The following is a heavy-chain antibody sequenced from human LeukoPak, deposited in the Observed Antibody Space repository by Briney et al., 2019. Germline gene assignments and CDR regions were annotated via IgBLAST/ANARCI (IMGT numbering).Heavy chain of an antibody. V-gene: IGHV3-21*01. CDR1: GFTFSSYS. CDR3: ARGQLNYYYYMDV. J-gene: IGHJ6*03. D-gene: IGHD6-13*01. Sequence: GGSLRLSCAASGFTFSSYSMSWVRQAPGKGLEWVSSISSRSSYIYDADSLKGRFTISRDNAKNSLYLQMNSLRAEDTAVYYCARGQLNYYYYMDVWGKGTTVTVSS. CDR2: ISSRSSYI.